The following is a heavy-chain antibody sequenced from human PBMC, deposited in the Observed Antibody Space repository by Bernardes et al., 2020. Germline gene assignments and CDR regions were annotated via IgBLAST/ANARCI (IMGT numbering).Heavy chain of an antibody. Sequence: GGSLRLSCAASGSTLSSYAMTWVRQAPGKGLEWVADIRASGASTYYADSVKGRFTISRDNAKNSVYLQMNSLRAEDTAVYYCARDNLRRGDYWGQGTLVTVSS. CDR3: ARDNLRRGDY. J-gene: IGHJ4*02. CDR2: IRASGAST. V-gene: IGHV3-23*01. D-gene: IGHD4-17*01. CDR1: GSTLSSYA.